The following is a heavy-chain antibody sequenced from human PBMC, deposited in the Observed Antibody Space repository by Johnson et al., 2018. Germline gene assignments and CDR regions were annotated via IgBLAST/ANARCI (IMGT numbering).Heavy chain of an antibody. Sequence: QVQLVQSGAEVKKXGSSVKVXCKASGGTFSSYAISWVRQAPGQGLEWMGGIIPIFGTANYAQKFQGSVTITADESTSTAYMELSSLGSEDTAVYYCACPPLRALVRDYYDYGMDVWGQGTTVTVSS. CDR3: ACPPLRALVRDYYDYGMDV. J-gene: IGHJ6*02. CDR1: GGTFSSYA. V-gene: IGHV1-69*01. CDR2: IIPIFGTA. D-gene: IGHD6-6*01.